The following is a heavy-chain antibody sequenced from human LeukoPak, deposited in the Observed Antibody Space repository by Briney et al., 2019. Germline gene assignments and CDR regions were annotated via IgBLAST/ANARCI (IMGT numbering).Heavy chain of an antibody. J-gene: IGHJ4*02. CDR3: ARDGDYYDSSGYYYY. Sequence: GGSLRLSCAASGFTFSSYAMHWVRQAPGKGLEWVAVISYDGSNKYYADSVKGRFTISRDNSKNTLYLQMNSLRAEDTAVYYCARDGDYYDSSGYYYYWGQGTLVTVSS. D-gene: IGHD3-22*01. V-gene: IGHV3-30-3*01. CDR1: GFTFSSYA. CDR2: ISYDGSNK.